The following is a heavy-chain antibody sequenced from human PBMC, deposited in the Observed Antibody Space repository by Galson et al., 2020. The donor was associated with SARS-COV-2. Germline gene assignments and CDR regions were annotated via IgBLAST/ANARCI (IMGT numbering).Heavy chain of an antibody. V-gene: IGHV1-69*06. Sequence: SVKVSCKASGGTFSSYGVSWVRQAPGQGLEWMGGIIPIIGTTKYAQQFQGRVTVTADRSRTTAYMELSSLRSEDTAVYYCARVRSLNWDDGFDYWGQGTLVT. J-gene: IGHJ4*02. CDR3: ARVRSLNWDDGFDY. CDR1: GGTFSSYG. D-gene: IGHD1-1*01. CDR2: IIPIIGTT.